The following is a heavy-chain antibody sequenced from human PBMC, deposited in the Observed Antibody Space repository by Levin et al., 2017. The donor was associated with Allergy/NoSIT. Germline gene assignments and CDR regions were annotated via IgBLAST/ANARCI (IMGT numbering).Heavy chain of an antibody. CDR3: ARDRKDGYNFRPSDY. V-gene: IGHV3-11*01. D-gene: IGHD5-24*01. CDR2: ISSSGSTI. J-gene: IGHJ4*02. CDR1: GFTFSDYY. Sequence: GESLKISCAASGFTFSDYYMSWIRQAPGKGLEWVSYISSSGSTIYYADSVKGRFTISRDNAKNSLYLQMNSLRAEDTAVYYCARDRKDGYNFRPSDYWGQGTLVTVSS.